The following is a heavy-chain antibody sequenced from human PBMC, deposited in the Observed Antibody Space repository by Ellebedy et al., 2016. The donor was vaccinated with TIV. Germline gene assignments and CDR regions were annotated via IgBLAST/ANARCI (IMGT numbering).Heavy chain of an antibody. J-gene: IGHJ4*02. CDR2: ISYDGSNK. CDR3: ARDYYDSSGYFDY. D-gene: IGHD3-22*01. CDR1: GFTFSSYG. V-gene: IGHV3-30*03. Sequence: GGSLRLXXAASGFTFSSYGMHWVRQAPGKGLEWVAVISYDGSNKYYADSVKGRFTISRDNSKNTLYLQMNSLRAEDTAVYYCARDYYDSSGYFDYWGQGTLVTVSS.